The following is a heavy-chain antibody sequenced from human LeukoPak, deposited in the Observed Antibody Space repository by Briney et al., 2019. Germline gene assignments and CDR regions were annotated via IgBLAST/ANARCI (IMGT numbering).Heavy chain of an antibody. CDR2: IKSKTDGGTT. J-gene: IGHJ6*03. CDR1: GFTFSNAW. CDR3: TTLGVVVVPAAMEFYYYYYMDV. Sequence: GGSLRLSCAASGFTFSNAWMSWVRQAPGKGLEWVGRIKSKTDGGTTDYAAPVKGGFTISRDDSKNTLYLQMNSLKTEDTAVYYCTTLGVVVVPAAMEFYYYYYMDVWGKGTTVTVSS. V-gene: IGHV3-15*01. D-gene: IGHD2-2*01.